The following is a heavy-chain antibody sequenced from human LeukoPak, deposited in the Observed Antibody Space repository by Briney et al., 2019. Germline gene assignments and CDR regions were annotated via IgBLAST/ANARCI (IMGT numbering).Heavy chain of an antibody. V-gene: IGHV4-34*01. D-gene: IGHD5-18*01. CDR2: INHSGST. Sequence: SETLSLTCAVYGGSFSDYYWSWIRQPPGKGLEWIGEINHSGSTNYNPSLKSRVTISVDTPKNQFSLKLSSVTAADTAVYYCARGLRGHSPVDYWGQGTLVTVSS. CDR3: ARGLRGHSPVDY. CDR1: GGSFSDYY. J-gene: IGHJ4*02.